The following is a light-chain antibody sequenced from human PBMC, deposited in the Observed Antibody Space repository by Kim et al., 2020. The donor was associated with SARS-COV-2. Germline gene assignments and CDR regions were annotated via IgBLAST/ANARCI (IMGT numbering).Light chain of an antibody. V-gene: IGKV1-5*03. Sequence: SACVGDRVTITCRASENIGTWLAWYQQKPGRAPSLLIYLASTLERGVPSRFSGTGSGTEFSLSLTSLQPDDFATYYCQHYSRFPYTFGQGTKLEI. CDR2: LAS. CDR3: QHYSRFPYT. CDR1: ENIGTW. J-gene: IGKJ2*01.